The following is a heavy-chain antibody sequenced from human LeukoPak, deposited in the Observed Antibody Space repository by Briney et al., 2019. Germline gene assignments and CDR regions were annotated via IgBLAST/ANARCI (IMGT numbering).Heavy chain of an antibody. J-gene: IGHJ4*02. V-gene: IGHV3-30*18. D-gene: IGHD1-1*01. CDR3: AKDLTTGTLSFDY. CDR1: GFTFSSYG. CDR2: ISYDGSNK. Sequence: GGSLRLSCAASGFTFSSYGMHWVRQAPGKGLEWVAVISYDGSNKYYADSVKGRFTISRDNSKNTLYLQMNSLRVEDTAVYYCAKDLTTGTLSFDYWGQGTLLTVSS.